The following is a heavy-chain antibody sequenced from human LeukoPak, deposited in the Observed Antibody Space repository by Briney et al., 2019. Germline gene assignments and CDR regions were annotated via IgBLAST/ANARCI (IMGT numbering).Heavy chain of an antibody. Sequence: PGGSLRLSCADSGFSFSSYSMNWVRQAPGKGLDWVSSISSSSKYIYYADSVKGRFTISRDNAKNSLYLQMNSLTVEDTAVYYCARSPQGTGSPADYWGQGTLDTVSS. CDR3: ARSPQGTGSPADY. J-gene: IGHJ4*02. CDR2: ISSSSKYI. CDR1: GFSFSSYS. D-gene: IGHD1-1*01. V-gene: IGHV3-21*01.